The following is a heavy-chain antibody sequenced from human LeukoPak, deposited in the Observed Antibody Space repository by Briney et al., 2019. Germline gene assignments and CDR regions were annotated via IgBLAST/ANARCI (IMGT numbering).Heavy chain of an antibody. CDR3: AKFGAAKYYYYGMDV. Sequence: GGSLRLSCAASGFTFSSYLMSWVRQAPGKGLEWVANMKLDGSEKYYVDSVKGRFTISRDNAKNSLNLQMNSLRAEDTAVYYCAKFGAAKYYYYGMDVWGQGTTVTVSS. V-gene: IGHV3-7*01. CDR1: GFTFSSYL. D-gene: IGHD3-10*01. J-gene: IGHJ6*02. CDR2: MKLDGSEK.